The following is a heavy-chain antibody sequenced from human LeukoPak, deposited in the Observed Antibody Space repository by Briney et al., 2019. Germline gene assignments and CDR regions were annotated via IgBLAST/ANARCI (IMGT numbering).Heavy chain of an antibody. V-gene: IGHV3-23*01. CDR2: ISGSGGST. Sequence: GGSLRLSCAASGFTVSSNYMSWVRQAPGKGLEWVSAISGSGGSTYYADSVKGRFTISRDNSKNTLYLQMNSLRAEDTAVYYCAKVAAADLYYFDYWGQGTLVTVSS. D-gene: IGHD6-13*01. CDR1: GFTVSSNY. J-gene: IGHJ4*02. CDR3: AKVAAADLYYFDY.